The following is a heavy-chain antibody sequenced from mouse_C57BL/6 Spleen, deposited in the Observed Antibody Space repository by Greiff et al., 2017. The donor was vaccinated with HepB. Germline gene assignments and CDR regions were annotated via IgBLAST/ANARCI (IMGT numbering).Heavy chain of an antibody. CDR2: IYPGSGNT. CDR3: AAAYFDY. Sequence: VQLQHSGAELVRPGASVKLSCKASGYTFTDYYINWVKQRPGQGLEWIARIYPGSGNTYYNEKFKGKATLTAEKSSSTAYMQLSSLTSEDSAVYFCAAAYFDYWGQGTTLTVSS. V-gene: IGHV1-76*01. CDR1: GYTFTDYY. J-gene: IGHJ2*01.